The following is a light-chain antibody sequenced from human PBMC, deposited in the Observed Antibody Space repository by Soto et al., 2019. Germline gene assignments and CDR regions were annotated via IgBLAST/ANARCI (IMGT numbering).Light chain of an antibody. J-gene: IGLJ3*02. Sequence: QSVLTQPPSVSGAPGQRVTISCTGSSPNIGTNYDVHWYQQLPGTAPKLLVYGNNRPSGVPDRFSASKSGTSASLVITGLQAEDEADYYCQSYDISLSGSWVFGGGTKVTVL. CDR1: SPNIGTNYD. V-gene: IGLV1-40*01. CDR3: QSYDISLSGSWV. CDR2: GN.